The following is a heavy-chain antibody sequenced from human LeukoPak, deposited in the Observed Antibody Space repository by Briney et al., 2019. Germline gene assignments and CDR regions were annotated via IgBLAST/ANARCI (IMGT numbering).Heavy chain of an antibody. D-gene: IGHD3-3*01. CDR3: ARGLPSSYDFWSGYYGVPFDY. CDR1: GGTFSGYA. Sequence: SVKVSCKASGGTFSGYAISWVRQAPGQGLEWMGRIIPIFGTANYAQKFQGRVTITADESTSTAYMELSSLRSEDTAVYYCARGLPSSYDFWSGYYGVPFDYWGQGTLVTVSS. J-gene: IGHJ4*02. CDR2: IIPIFGTA. V-gene: IGHV1-69*13.